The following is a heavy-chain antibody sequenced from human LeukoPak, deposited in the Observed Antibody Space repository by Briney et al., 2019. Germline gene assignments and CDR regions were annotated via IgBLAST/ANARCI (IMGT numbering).Heavy chain of an antibody. J-gene: IGHJ3*02. CDR1: GFTFSSYS. CDR3: AKDQYDYYDSSGWEQNAFDI. D-gene: IGHD3-22*01. CDR2: ISSSSSYI. V-gene: IGHV3-21*01. Sequence: GGSLRLSCAASGFTFSSYSMNWVRQAPGKGLEWVSSISSSSSYIYYADSVKGRFTIPRDNAKNSLYLQMNSLRAEGTAVYYCAKDQYDYYDSSGWEQNAFDIWGQGTMVTVSS.